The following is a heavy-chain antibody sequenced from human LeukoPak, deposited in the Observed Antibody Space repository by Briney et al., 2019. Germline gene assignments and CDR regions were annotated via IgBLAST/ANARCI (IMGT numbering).Heavy chain of an antibody. V-gene: IGHV4-39*01. Sequence: PSETQSLTCTVSGGSISSSSYYWGWIRQPPGMGLEWIGSIYYSGSTYYNPSLKNRVTISVDTSKNQFSLKLSSVTAADTAVYYCARHWWELLPLDYWGQGTLVTVSS. D-gene: IGHD1-26*01. CDR1: GGSISSSSYY. CDR2: IYYSGST. J-gene: IGHJ4*02. CDR3: ARHWWELLPLDY.